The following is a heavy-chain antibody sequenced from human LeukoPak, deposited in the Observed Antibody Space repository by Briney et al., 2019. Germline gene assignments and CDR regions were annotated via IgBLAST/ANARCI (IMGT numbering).Heavy chain of an antibody. V-gene: IGHV4-31*03. J-gene: IGHJ6*02. Sequence: SETLSLTCTVSGGSISSGGYYLSWIRQHPGKGLEWIVYIYYSGSTYYNPSLKSRVTISVDTSKNQFSLKLSSVTAADTAVYYCARFCAPREYYYYYGMDVWGQGTTVTVSS. D-gene: IGHD3-3*01. CDR3: ARFCAPREYYYYYGMDV. CDR1: GGSISSGGYY. CDR2: IYYSGST.